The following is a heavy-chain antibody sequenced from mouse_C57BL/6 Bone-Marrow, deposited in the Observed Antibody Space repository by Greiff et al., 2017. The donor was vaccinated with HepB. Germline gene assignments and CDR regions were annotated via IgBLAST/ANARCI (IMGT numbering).Heavy chain of an antibody. CDR1: GYTFTEYT. Sequence: LQESGAELVKPGASVKLSCKASGYTFTEYTIHWVKQRSGQGLEWIGWFYPGSGSIKYNEKFKDKATLTADKSSSTVYMELSRLTSEDSAVYFCARHEEGYYYGSSYAFAYWGQGTLVTVSA. CDR3: ARHEEGYYYGSSYAFAY. CDR2: FYPGSGSI. V-gene: IGHV1-62-2*01. J-gene: IGHJ3*01. D-gene: IGHD1-1*01.